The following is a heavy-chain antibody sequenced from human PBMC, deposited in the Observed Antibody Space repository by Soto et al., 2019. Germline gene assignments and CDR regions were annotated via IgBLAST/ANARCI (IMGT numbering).Heavy chain of an antibody. CDR1: GFAFQTYT. CDR2: ITISGNYI. CDR3: AKVGVLRTNFRWFDL. Sequence: PVGSLRLSCAASGFAFQTYTMEWLRQPPGKGLEWVSSITISGNYIYYADSVKGRFTISRDNGRNSVYLQMHSLRAEDTAVYYCAKVGVLRTNFRWFDLWGQGTLVTVSS. D-gene: IGHD2-8*01. V-gene: IGHV3-21*01. J-gene: IGHJ5*02.